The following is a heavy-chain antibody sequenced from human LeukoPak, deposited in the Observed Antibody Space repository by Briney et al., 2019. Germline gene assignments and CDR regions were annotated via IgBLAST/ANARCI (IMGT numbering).Heavy chain of an antibody. V-gene: IGHV3-21*01. J-gene: IGHJ3*02. CDR3: ARDRVAWELRRAFDI. CDR2: ISSSSSYI. D-gene: IGHD1-26*01. Sequence: GGSLRLSCAASGFTFSSYSMNWVRQAPGKGLEWVSSISSSSSYIYYADSVKGRFTISRDNAKNSLYLQMNSLRAEDTAVYYCARDRVAWELRRAFDIWGQGTMVTVSS. CDR1: GFTFSSYS.